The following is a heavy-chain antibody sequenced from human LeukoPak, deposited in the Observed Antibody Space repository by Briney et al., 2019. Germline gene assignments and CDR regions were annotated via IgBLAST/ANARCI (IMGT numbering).Heavy chain of an antibody. V-gene: IGHV1-69*13. D-gene: IGHD3-22*01. CDR3: AATYYYDSSGYTFDY. CDR1: GGTFSSYA. J-gene: IGHJ4*02. CDR2: IIPIFGTA. Sequence: SVKVSCKDSGGTFSSYAISWVRQAPGQGLEWMGGIIPIFGTANYAQKFQGRVTITADESTSTAYMELSSLRSEDTAVYYCAATYYYDSSGYTFDYWGQGTLVTVSS.